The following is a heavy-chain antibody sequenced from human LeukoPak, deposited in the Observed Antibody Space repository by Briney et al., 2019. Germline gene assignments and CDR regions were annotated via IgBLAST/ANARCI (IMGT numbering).Heavy chain of an antibody. CDR1: GFTFRALP. D-gene: IGHD2-21*02. Sequence: GGSLNLSWEAFGFTFRALPLTWVRKAQGKGWEWVSVISDSGGSTYYGDSVKGRFTVSRDNSKNTLYLQMNSLRPEDTALYYCAKGRRVTAMGGQGTLVTVSS. J-gene: IGHJ4*02. CDR3: AKGRRVTAM. CDR2: ISDSGGST. V-gene: IGHV3-23*01.